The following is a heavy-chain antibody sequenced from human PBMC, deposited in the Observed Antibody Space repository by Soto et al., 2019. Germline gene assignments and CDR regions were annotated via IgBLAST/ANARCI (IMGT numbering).Heavy chain of an antibody. CDR1: GFTFSNSW. CDR2: INADGSSI. V-gene: IGHV3-74*01. Sequence: EVQLVESGGGLIQPGGSLRLSCAASGFTFSNSWMHWVRQAPGKGLVWLSHINADGSSIRYADSVRGRLTISRDNAKNTLFLKMSSLTAEDTAVYFCARDRLNNAYNTFFDYWGQGTLVTVSS. J-gene: IGHJ4*02. D-gene: IGHD1-1*01. CDR3: ARDRLNNAYNTFFDY.